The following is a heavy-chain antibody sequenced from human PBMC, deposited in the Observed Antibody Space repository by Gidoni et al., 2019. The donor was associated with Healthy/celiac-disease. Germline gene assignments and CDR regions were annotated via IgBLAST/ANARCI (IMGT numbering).Heavy chain of an antibody. CDR3: ARGQDIVVVVAAGGYNWFDP. Sequence: QVQLVQSGAEVKKPGSSVKVSCKASGGTFSSYAISWVRQAPGQGLEWMGGIIPIFGTANYAQKFQGRVTITADESTSTAYMELSSLRSEDTAVYYCARGQDIVVVVAAGGYNWFDPWGQGTLVTVSS. V-gene: IGHV1-69*01. D-gene: IGHD2-15*01. J-gene: IGHJ5*02. CDR1: GGTFSSYA. CDR2: IIPIFGTA.